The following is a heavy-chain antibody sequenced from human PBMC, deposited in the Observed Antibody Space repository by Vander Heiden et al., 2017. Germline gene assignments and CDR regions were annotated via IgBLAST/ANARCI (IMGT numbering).Heavy chain of an antibody. J-gene: IGHJ4*02. D-gene: IGHD2-21*01. CDR2: ISGSSGII. V-gene: IGHV3-48*01. Sequence: EVQLVESGGGLVQPGGSLRLSCAASGCTFSTYSINWVRQAPGKGLEWVSYISGSSGIIYYADSVKGRFTISRDNAKNSVFLEMNSLRAEDTAVYYCARRPTYCGQCFDFWGQGTLVTVSS. CDR1: GCTFSTYS. CDR3: ARRPTYCGQCFDF.